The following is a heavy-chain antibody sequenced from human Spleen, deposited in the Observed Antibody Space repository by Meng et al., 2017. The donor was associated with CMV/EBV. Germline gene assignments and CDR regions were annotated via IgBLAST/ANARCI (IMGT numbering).Heavy chain of an antibody. CDR3: ARVEISFDH. V-gene: IGHV1-2*02. J-gene: IGHJ4*02. Sequence: KVPCKASGYPFSGFYLPWVRQAPGRGLEWMGWIDPNSSGTNYAQKFQGRVTMNRDTSINTVYMELSRLRSDDTAMYYCARVEISFDHWGQGTLVTVSS. D-gene: IGHD2/OR15-2a*01. CDR2: IDPNSSGT. CDR1: GYPFSGFY.